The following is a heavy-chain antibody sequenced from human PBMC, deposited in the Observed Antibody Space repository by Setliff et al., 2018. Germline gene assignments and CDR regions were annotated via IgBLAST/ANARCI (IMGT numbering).Heavy chain of an antibody. CDR2: ILFSGDT. V-gene: IGHV4-38-2*02. Sequence: PSETLSLTCAVSGYSISSGFSWVWIRQSPGKGLEWIGRILFSGDTYYNPSLNSRVTISADTSKNQFSLKVTSVTAADTAIYSCARDPHLTGGLDRWGQGTLVTVSS. CDR1: GYSISSGFS. J-gene: IGHJ5*02. CDR3: ARDPHLTGGLDR. D-gene: IGHD3-9*01.